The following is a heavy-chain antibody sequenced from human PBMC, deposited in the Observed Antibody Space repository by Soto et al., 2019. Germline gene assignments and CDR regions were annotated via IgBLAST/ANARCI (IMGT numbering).Heavy chain of an antibody. Sequence: GASVKVSCKASGYTFTSYGISWVRQAPGQGLEWMGWISAYNGNTNYAQKLQGRVTMTTDTSTSTVYMELSSLRSEDTAVYYCARAQAWDIHDYWGQGTLVTVSS. CDR2: ISAYNGNT. V-gene: IGHV1-18*01. CDR1: GYTFTSYG. D-gene: IGHD1-26*01. J-gene: IGHJ4*02. CDR3: ARAQAWDIHDY.